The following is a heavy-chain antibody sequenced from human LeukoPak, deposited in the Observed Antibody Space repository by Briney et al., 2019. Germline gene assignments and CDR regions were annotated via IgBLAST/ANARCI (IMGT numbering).Heavy chain of an antibody. CDR3: ATAARARHSFDY. CDR2: MNRSGST. CDR1: GESLSSYC. J-gene: IGHJ4*02. V-gene: IGHV4-34*01. Sequence: PSETLSLTCAASGESLSSYCWNWIRQSPGRGLEWIGEMNRSGSTNYNPSLKRRVTISVDTSKNLLSLRLNSVTAADTAVYYCATAARARHSFDYWGQGSLVTVSS.